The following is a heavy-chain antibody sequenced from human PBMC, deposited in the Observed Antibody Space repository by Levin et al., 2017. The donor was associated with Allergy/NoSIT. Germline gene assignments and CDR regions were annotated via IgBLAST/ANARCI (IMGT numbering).Heavy chain of an antibody. CDR1: GGTFGRHG. Sequence: ASVKVSCKASGGTFGRHGFNWVRQAPGQGLEWMGGIIPIFGTSNNAQKFQGRITITADKSTSIIYMELSSLRSEDTAVYFCATTVTSDYGDYVTLDQWGQGTLVTVSS. J-gene: IGHJ5*02. CDR3: ATTVTSDYGDYVTLDQ. CDR2: IIPIFGTS. D-gene: IGHD4-17*01. V-gene: IGHV1-69*06.